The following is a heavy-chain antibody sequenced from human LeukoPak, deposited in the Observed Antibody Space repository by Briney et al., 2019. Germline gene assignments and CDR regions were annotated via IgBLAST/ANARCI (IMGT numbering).Heavy chain of an antibody. J-gene: IGHJ4*02. Sequence: PGGSLRLSCAASGFPFSEYSMNWVRQAPGKGLEWVSYIDSSSTIYYADSVKGRLTISRDNAKNSLYLQLNSLRAEDTAVYYCARGPYDYGEYIDYWGQGTLVTVSS. CDR3: ARGPYDYGEYIDY. CDR1: GFPFSEYS. V-gene: IGHV3-69-1*01. CDR2: IDSSSTI. D-gene: IGHD4-17*01.